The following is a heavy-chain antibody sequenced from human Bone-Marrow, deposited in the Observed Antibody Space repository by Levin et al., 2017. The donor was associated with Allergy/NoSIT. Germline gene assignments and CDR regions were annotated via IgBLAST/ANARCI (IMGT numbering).Heavy chain of an antibody. CDR1: GFSFSHYS. J-gene: IGHJ2*01. Sequence: GGSLRLSCVASGFSFSHYSMSWVRQAPGKGLECVATINQDGSEKHYVGSVKGRFSISRDNTQNSLYLQMNSLGAEDTAVYYCARGGETASIYRHFDLWGRGALLKVSS. D-gene: IGHD5-24*01. CDR3: ARGGETASIYRHFDL. CDR2: INQDGSEK. V-gene: IGHV3-7*01.